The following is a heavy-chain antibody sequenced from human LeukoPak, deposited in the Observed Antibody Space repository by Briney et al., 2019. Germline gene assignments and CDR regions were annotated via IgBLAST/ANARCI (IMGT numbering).Heavy chain of an antibody. D-gene: IGHD6-6*01. V-gene: IGHV3-33*06. CDR2: IWYDGSNK. Sequence: GGSLRLSCAASGFTFSSYAMSWVRQAPGKGLEWVAVIWYDGSNKYYADSVKGRFTISRDNSKNTLYLQMNSLIAEDTAVYYCAKDGGWMGAARPEPLDYWGQGTLVTASS. CDR1: GFTFSSYA. CDR3: AKDGGWMGAARPEPLDY. J-gene: IGHJ4*02.